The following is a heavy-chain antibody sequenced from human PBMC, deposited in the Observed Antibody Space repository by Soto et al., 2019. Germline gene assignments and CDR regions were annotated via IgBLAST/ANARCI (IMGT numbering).Heavy chain of an antibody. D-gene: IGHD6-19*01. V-gene: IGHV1-69*13. CDR2: IIPIFGTA. CDR1: GGTFSSYA. Sequence: VKVSCKASGGTFSSYAISWVRQAPGQGLEWMGGIIPIFGTANYAQKFQGRVTITADESTSTAYMELSSLRSEDTAVYYCARDPAGVLGSGWKSWFDPWGQGTLVTVSS. J-gene: IGHJ5*02. CDR3: ARDPAGVLGSGWKSWFDP.